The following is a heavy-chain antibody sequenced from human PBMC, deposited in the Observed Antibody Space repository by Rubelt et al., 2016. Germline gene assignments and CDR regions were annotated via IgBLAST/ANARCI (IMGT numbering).Heavy chain of an antibody. CDR1: GGSISSSSYY. CDR2: ICYSGST. D-gene: IGHD3-22*01. CDR3: ARAVSYYDSSGYGYYYYMDV. V-gene: IGHV4-39*07. Sequence: QLQLQESGPGLVKPSETLSLTCTVSGGSISSSSYYWGWIRQPPGKGLEWIGSICYSGSTYYNPSLKSRVTISVDKAKNQFSLSLGAVTAADTAVYYGARAVSYYDSSGYGYYYYMDVWGKGTTVTVSS. J-gene: IGHJ6*03.